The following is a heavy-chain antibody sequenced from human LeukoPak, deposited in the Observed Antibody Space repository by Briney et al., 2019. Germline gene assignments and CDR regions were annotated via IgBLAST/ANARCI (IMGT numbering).Heavy chain of an antibody. CDR2: ISAYNGNT. CDR1: GYTFTSYG. D-gene: IGHD3-22*01. J-gene: IGHJ4*02. Sequence: GASVKVSCKASGYTFTSYGISWVRQAPGQGLEWMGWISAYNGNTNYAQKLQGRVTMTTETSTSTAYMELRSLRSDDTAVYYCARDGYYYDSSGYYRQFDYWGQGTLVTVSS. CDR3: ARDGYYYDSSGYYRQFDY. V-gene: IGHV1-18*01.